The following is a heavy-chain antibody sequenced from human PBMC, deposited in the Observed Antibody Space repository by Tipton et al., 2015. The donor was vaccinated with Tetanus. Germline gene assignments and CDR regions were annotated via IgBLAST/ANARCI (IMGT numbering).Heavy chain of an antibody. CDR1: GVSMIDSY. CDR3: ASDPALMGNFDY. Sequence: TLSLTCTVSGVSMIDSYWNWIRQQPGKGLEWIGYIDYRGNTYYNPSLRRRVTFSFDTSENQFSLKLTSVTAADTAVYYCASDPALMGNFDYWGQGTLVTVSS. D-gene: IGHD2-2*01. J-gene: IGHJ4*02. V-gene: IGHV4-31*03. CDR2: IDYRGNT.